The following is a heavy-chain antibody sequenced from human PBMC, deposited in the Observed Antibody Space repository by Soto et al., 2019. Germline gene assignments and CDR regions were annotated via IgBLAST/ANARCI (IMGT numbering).Heavy chain of an antibody. CDR1: GGSISSYY. D-gene: IGHD3-16*02. J-gene: IGHJ4*02. CDR2: IYYSGST. CDR3: ARSAMGELSPQLFDY. Sequence: SGTLSLTCTVSGGSISSYYWSWIRQPPGKGLEWIGYIYYSGSTNYNPSLKSRVTISVDTSKNQFSLKLSSVTAADTAVYYCARSAMGELSPQLFDYWGQGTLVTVSS. V-gene: IGHV4-59*01.